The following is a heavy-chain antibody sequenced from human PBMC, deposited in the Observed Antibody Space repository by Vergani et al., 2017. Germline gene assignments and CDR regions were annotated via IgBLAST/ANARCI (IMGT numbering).Heavy chain of an antibody. CDR2: IILIFGTA. CDR3: AGKGAVSSSSYYYYMDV. CDR1: GGPFSSYA. D-gene: IGHD6-6*01. V-gene: IGHV1-69*01. Sequence: QVQLVQSGAEVKKPGSSVKVSCKASGGPFSSYAISWVRQAPGQGLEWMGGIILIFGTANYAQKFQGRVTITADESTSTAYMELSSLRSEDTAVYYCAGKGAVSSSSYYYYMDVWGKGTTVTVSS. J-gene: IGHJ6*03.